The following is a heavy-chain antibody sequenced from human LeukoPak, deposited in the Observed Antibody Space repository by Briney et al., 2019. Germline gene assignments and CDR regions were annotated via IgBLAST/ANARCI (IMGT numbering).Heavy chain of an antibody. D-gene: IGHD3-10*01. CDR2: INHSGST. J-gene: IGHJ5*02. V-gene: IGHV4-34*01. Sequence: SETLSLTCAVSGGSFSGYYWRWIRQPPGKGLEWIGEINHSGSTNYNPPLKSRVTISVDTSKNQFSLKLSSVTAADTAVYYCAGRDDGSGSYSPKFDPWGQGTLVTVSS. CDR3: AGRDDGSGSYSPKFDP. CDR1: GGSFSGYY.